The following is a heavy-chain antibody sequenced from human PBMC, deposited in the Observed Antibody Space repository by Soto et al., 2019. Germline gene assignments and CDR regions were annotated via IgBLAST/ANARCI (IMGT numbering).Heavy chain of an antibody. V-gene: IGHV3-23*01. CDR1: GFTFSSYA. CDR3: AKTEAAGPIYYYYGMDV. D-gene: IGHD6-13*01. Sequence: GGSLRLSCAASGFTFSSYAMSWVRQAPGKGLEWVSAISGSGGSTYYADSVKGRFTISRDNSKNTLYLQMNSLRAEVTAVYYCAKTEAAGPIYYYYGMDVWGQGTTVTVSS. J-gene: IGHJ6*02. CDR2: ISGSGGST.